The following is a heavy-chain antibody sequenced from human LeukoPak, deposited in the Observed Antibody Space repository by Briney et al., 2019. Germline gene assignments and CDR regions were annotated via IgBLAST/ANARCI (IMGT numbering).Heavy chain of an antibody. D-gene: IGHD6-19*01. CDR2: INPSGGST. Sequence: ASVKVSCKASGGTFSSYAISWVRQAPGQGLEWMGIINPSGGSTSYAQKFQGRVTMTRDMSTSTVYMELSSLRSEDTAVYYCARDTPLGYSSGWYYYFDYWGQGTLVTVSS. CDR1: GGTFSSYA. J-gene: IGHJ4*02. CDR3: ARDTPLGYSSGWYYYFDY. V-gene: IGHV1-46*01.